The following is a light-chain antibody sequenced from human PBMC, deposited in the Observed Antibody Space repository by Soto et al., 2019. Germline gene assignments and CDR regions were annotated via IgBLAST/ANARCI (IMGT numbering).Light chain of an antibody. CDR3: QQYGRSSLT. CDR2: GAS. J-gene: IGKJ4*01. CDR1: QSVSSSY. V-gene: IGKV3-20*01. Sequence: EIVLTQSPGTLSLSPGERATLSCRASQSVSSSYLAWYQQKPGQAPRLLIYGASVRATGIPDRFSGSGSGTDFTLTISRLEPEDFAVYYCQQYGRSSLTFGGGTKVEIK.